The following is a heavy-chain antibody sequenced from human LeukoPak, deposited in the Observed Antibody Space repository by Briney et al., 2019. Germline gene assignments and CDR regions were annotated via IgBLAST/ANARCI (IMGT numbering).Heavy chain of an antibody. Sequence: GGSLRLSXAASGFTFISYWMHWVRQAPGKGLVWVSRINSDGSSTSYADSVKGRFTISRDNAKNTLYLQMNSLRAEDTAVYYCARGYSGTYRIDYWGQRTLVTVSS. CDR1: GFTFISYW. CDR3: ARGYSGTYRIDY. CDR2: INSDGSST. V-gene: IGHV3-74*01. J-gene: IGHJ4*02. D-gene: IGHD1-26*01.